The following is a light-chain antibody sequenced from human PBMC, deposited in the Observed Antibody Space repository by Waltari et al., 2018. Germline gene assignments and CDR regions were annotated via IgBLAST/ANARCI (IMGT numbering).Light chain of an antibody. V-gene: IGLV2-14*03. CDR3: SSYTSRRTWV. Sequence: QSALTQPASVSGSPGQSITISCTGTSSDVGGYNYVSWYQQHPGKAPKLMIYDVSNRPSGVSKRYSGSKSGNTASLTISGLQAEDEADYYCSSYTSRRTWVFGGGTKLTVL. CDR2: DVS. J-gene: IGLJ3*02. CDR1: SSDVGGYNY.